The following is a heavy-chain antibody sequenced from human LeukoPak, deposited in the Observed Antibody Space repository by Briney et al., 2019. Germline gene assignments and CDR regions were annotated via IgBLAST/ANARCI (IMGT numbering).Heavy chain of an antibody. Sequence: PSETLSLTCTVSGGSISSYYWSWIRQPPGKGLEWIGYIYYSGSTNYNPSLKSRVTISVDTSKNQFSLKLSSVTAADTAVYYCARCPIRSGDSSGVIVPDHAFWYFDLWGRGTLVTVSS. CDR1: GGSISSYY. J-gene: IGHJ2*01. CDR3: ARCPIRSGDSSGVIVPDHAFWYFDL. V-gene: IGHV4-59*01. D-gene: IGHD3-22*01. CDR2: IYYSGST.